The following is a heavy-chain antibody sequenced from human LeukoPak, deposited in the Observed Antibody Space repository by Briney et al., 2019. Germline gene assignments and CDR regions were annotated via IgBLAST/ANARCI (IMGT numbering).Heavy chain of an antibody. V-gene: IGHV4-30-4*08. Sequence: SETLSLTCTVSGGSISSGDYYWSWIRQPPGKGLEWIGYIYYSGSTYYNPSLKSRVTISVDTSKNQFSLKLSSVTAADTAVYYCASNPQWELLRTYFDYWGQGTLVTVSS. CDR1: GGSISSGDYY. CDR3: ASNPQWELLRTYFDY. D-gene: IGHD1-26*01. CDR2: IYYSGST. J-gene: IGHJ4*02.